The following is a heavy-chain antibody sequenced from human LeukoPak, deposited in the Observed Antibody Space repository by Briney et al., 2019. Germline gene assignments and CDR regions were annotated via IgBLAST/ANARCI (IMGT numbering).Heavy chain of an antibody. CDR3: ASIGYCSSTSCYENAFDI. Sequence: GASVKVSCKASGGTFSSYAISWVRQAPGQGLEWMGGIIPIFGTANYAQKFQGRVTITTDESTSTAYMELSSLRSEDTAVYYCASIGYCSSTSCYENAFDIRGQGTMVTVSS. D-gene: IGHD2-2*01. J-gene: IGHJ3*02. CDR1: GGTFSSYA. CDR2: IIPIFGTA. V-gene: IGHV1-69*05.